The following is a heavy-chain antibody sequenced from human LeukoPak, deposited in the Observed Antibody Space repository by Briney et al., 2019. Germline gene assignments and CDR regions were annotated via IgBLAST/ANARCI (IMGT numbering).Heavy chain of an antibody. Sequence: SETLSLTCAVYGGSFSGYYWSWIRQPPGKGLEWIGEINHSGSTNYNPSFKSRVTISVDTSKNQFSLKLSSVTAADTAVYYCASTVISGYRIDYWGQGTLVTVSS. CDR2: INHSGST. J-gene: IGHJ4*02. CDR1: GGSFSGYY. CDR3: ASTVISGYRIDY. V-gene: IGHV4-34*01. D-gene: IGHD3-22*01.